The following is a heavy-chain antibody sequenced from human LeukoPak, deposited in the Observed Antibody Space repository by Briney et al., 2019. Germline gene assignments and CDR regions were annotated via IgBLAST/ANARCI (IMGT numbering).Heavy chain of an antibody. Sequence: GSLRLSCAASGFNFNSYNMNWVRQPPGKGLEWIGEINHSGSTNYNPSLKSRVTISVDTSKNQFSLKLSSVTAADTAVYYCARGRGVTPFIPYRDYYYMDVWGKGTTVTVSS. D-gene: IGHD2-21*02. CDR1: GFNFNSYN. CDR3: ARGRGVTPFIPYRDYYYMDV. CDR2: INHSGST. J-gene: IGHJ6*03. V-gene: IGHV4-34*01.